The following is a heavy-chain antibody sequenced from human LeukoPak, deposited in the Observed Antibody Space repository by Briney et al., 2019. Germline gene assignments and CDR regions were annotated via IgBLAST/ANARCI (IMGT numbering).Heavy chain of an antibody. D-gene: IGHD5-18*01. V-gene: IGHV4-34*01. Sequence: PSETLSLTCAVYGGSFSGYYWSWIRQPPGKGLEWIGEINHSGSTNYNPSLKSRVTISVDTSKNQFSLKLSSVTAADTAVYYCARRKTIQLWVMRVGYFDYWGQGTLVTVSS. CDR1: GGSFSGYY. CDR3: ARRKTIQLWVMRVGYFDY. J-gene: IGHJ4*02. CDR2: INHSGST.